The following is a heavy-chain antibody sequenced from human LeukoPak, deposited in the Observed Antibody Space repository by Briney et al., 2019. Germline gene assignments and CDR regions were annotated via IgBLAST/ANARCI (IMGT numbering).Heavy chain of an antibody. Sequence: ASVKVSCKASGYTFTSYGISWVRQAPGQGLEWMGWISANNGNTNYAQKLQGRVTMTTDTSTSTAYMELRSLRSDDTAVYYCARKRDDYVWGSYRCDYWGQGTLVTVSS. CDR1: GYTFTSYG. CDR3: ARKRDDYVWGSYRCDY. J-gene: IGHJ4*02. CDR2: ISANNGNT. D-gene: IGHD3-16*02. V-gene: IGHV1-18*01.